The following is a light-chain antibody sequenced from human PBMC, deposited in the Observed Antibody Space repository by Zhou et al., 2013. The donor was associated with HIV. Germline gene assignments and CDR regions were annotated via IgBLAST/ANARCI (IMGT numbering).Light chain of an antibody. CDR1: QSVSSSY. Sequence: EIVLTQSPGTLSLSPGERATLSCRASQSVSSSYLAWYQQKPGQAPRLLIYGASSRATGIPDRFSGSGSGTDFTLTISRLEPEDFAVYYCQQYGSSAWTFGQRTKVEYK. CDR3: QQYGSSAWT. V-gene: IGKV3-20*01. J-gene: IGKJ1*01. CDR2: GAS.